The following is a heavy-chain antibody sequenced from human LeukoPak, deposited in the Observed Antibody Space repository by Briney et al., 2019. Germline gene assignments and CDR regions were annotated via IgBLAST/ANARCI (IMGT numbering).Heavy chain of an antibody. V-gene: IGHV4-34*01. CDR3: ARGPTISETGYFDY. D-gene: IGHD1-1*01. CDR1: GGSFSAYY. CDR2: INHRGDT. J-gene: IGHJ4*03. Sequence: PSETLSLTCAVYGGSFSAYYWSWIRRSPGKGLGWIAEINHRGDTNYNPSVKSRVSISVDTSKNQFSLKVTSLTAADTAVYYCARGPTISETGYFDYWGQGTLATVSS.